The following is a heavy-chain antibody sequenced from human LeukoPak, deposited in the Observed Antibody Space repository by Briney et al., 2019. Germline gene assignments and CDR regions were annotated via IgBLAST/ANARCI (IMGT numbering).Heavy chain of an antibody. Sequence: PSETLSLTCTVSGGSISSYYWSWIRQPPGKGLEWIGYIYYSGSTNYNPSLKSRVTISVDTSKNQFSLKLSSVTAADTAVYYCARDRAVVVITYGRFDPWGQGTLVTVSS. CDR2: IYYSGST. V-gene: IGHV4-59*12. D-gene: IGHD3-22*01. J-gene: IGHJ5*02. CDR3: ARDRAVVVITYGRFDP. CDR1: GGSISSYY.